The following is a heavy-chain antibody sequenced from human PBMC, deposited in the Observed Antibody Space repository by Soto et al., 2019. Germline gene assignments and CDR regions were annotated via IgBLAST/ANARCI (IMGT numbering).Heavy chain of an antibody. CDR2: INAGNGNT. J-gene: IGHJ4*02. Sequence: QVQLVQSGAEVKKPGASVKVSCKASGYTFTSYAMHWVRQAPGQRLEWMGWINAGNGNTKYSQKFQGRVTITRDTSASTAYMELSSLRSEDTAVYYCARGGDIVVVVAAAHGNFDYWGQGTLVTVSS. D-gene: IGHD2-15*01. CDR3: ARGGDIVVVVAAAHGNFDY. CDR1: GYTFTSYA. V-gene: IGHV1-3*01.